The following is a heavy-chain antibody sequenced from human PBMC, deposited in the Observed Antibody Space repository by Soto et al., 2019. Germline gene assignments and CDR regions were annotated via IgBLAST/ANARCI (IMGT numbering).Heavy chain of an antibody. CDR1: GFTFSSYA. J-gene: IGHJ6*02. Sequence: GGSLRLSCAASGFTFSSYAMSWVRQAPGKGLEWVSAISGSGGSTYYADSVKGRFTISRDNSKNTLYLQMNSLRAEDTAVYYCAKDSVMVLSMNRIAAAGNRDFSSYYYYGMDVWGQGTTVTVSS. CDR2: ISGSGGST. CDR3: AKDSVMVLSMNRIAAAGNRDFSSYYYYGMDV. D-gene: IGHD6-13*01. V-gene: IGHV3-23*01.